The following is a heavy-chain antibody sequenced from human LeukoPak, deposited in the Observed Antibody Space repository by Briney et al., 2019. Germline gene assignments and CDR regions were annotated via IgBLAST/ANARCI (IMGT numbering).Heavy chain of an antibody. Sequence: HPGGSLRLSCAASGFTFSSYWMSWVRQAPGKGLEWVANIKQDGSEKYYVDSVKGRFTISRDNAKNSLYLQMNSLRAEDTAVYYCARDPGEDYVHYYYYMDVWGKGTTVTISS. J-gene: IGHJ6*03. CDR1: GFTFSSYW. V-gene: IGHV3-7*01. D-gene: IGHD4-17*01. CDR2: IKQDGSEK. CDR3: ARDPGEDYVHYYYYMDV.